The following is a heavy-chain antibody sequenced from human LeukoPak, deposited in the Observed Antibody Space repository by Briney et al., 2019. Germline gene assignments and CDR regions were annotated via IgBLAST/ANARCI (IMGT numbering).Heavy chain of an antibody. J-gene: IGHJ5*02. CDR2: ISAYNGNT. D-gene: IGHD6-19*01. V-gene: IGHV1-18*01. Sequence: ASVKVSCKASGYTFTSYSISWVRQAPGQGLEWMGWISAYNGNTNYAQKLQGRVTMTTDTSTSTAYMELRSLRSDDTAVYYCARDMYSSGWYGWFDPWGQGTLVTVSS. CDR3: ARDMYSSGWYGWFDP. CDR1: GYTFTSYS.